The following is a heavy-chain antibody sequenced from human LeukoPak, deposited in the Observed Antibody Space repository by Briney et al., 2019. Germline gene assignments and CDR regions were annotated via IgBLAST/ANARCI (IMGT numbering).Heavy chain of an antibody. J-gene: IGHJ4*02. D-gene: IGHD6-13*01. V-gene: IGHV4-59*01. CDR3: ARGKQQLDY. CDR1: GGSISGYY. CDR2: IYYSGST. Sequence: PSETLSLTCTVSGGSISGYYWSWIRQPPGKGLEWIGYIYYSGSTNYNPSLKSRVTISVDTSKNQFSLKLSSVTAADTAVYYCARGKQQLDYWGQGTLVTVSS.